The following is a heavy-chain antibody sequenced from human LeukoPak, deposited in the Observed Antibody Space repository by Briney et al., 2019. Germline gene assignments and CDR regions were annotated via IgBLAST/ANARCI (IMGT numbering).Heavy chain of an antibody. D-gene: IGHD6-19*01. CDR1: GYTFNIHG. CDR3: AKDIDWLAFED. J-gene: IGHJ4*02. CDR2: IGPSGDKT. V-gene: IGHV3-23*01. Sequence: GGSLRLSCAASGYTFNIHGMNWVRQAPGKGPEWVSGIGPSGDKTYYADSVKGRFTISRDNSENTVYLQMNSLRVEDTALYYCAKDIDWLAFEDWGQGTLVTVSS.